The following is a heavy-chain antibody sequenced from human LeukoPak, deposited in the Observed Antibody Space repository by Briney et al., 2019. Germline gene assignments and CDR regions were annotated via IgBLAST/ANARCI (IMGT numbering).Heavy chain of an antibody. J-gene: IGHJ4*02. CDR1: GGSFSGYY. CDR3: ARAPSSIVGARRAPYYFDY. D-gene: IGHD1-26*01. V-gene: IGHV4-34*01. Sequence: PSETLSLTCAVYGGSFSGYYWSWIRQPPGKGLEWIGEINHSGSTNYNPSLKSRVTISVDTSKNQFSLKLSSVTAADTAVYYCARAPSSIVGARRAPYYFDYWGQGTLVTVSS. CDR2: INHSGST.